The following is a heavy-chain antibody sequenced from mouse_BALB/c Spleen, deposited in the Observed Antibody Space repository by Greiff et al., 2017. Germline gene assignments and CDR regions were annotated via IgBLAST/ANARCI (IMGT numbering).Heavy chain of an antibody. V-gene: IGHV1-63*02. CDR2: IYPGGGYT. Sequence: QVQLQQSGAELVRPGASVKISCKASGYTFTNYWLGWVKQRPGHGLEWIGDIYPGGGYTHYNEKFKGKATLTADTSSSTAYMKLSSLTSEDSAVYCGARKYGNYDYDLDYWGQGTTVTVSS. CDR1: GYTFTNYW. J-gene: IGHJ4*01. D-gene: IGHD2-10*02. CDR3: ARKYGNYDYDLDY.